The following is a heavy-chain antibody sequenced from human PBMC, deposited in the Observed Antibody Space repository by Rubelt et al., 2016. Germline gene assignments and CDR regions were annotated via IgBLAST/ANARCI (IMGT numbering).Heavy chain of an antibody. D-gene: IGHD6-19*01. V-gene: IGHV3-30*04. CDR2: MSYDESNK. Sequence: VQLVESVGTLVKPGGSLRLSCAASGFSFSSYAMHWVRQAPGKGLEWVALMSYDESNKNYADSVKGRITIFRYHSKNTLYLQMNSLRAEDTAVYYWSVVRYSSGWAEFDYWGQGTLVTVSS. CDR3: SVVRYSSGWAEFDY. CDR1: GFSFSSYA. J-gene: IGHJ4*02.